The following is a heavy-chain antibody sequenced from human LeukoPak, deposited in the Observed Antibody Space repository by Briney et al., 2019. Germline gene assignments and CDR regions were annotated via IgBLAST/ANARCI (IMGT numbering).Heavy chain of an antibody. Sequence: SETLSLTGTVSGDSINSGDYYWSWIRQPPGNGLEWIGYIYYSGSTYYNPSLKSRVTISVDTSKNQFSLKLSSVTAADTAVYYCARDNGYGQLDSWGQGTLVTVSS. CDR1: GDSINSGDYY. CDR3: ARDNGYGQLDS. CDR2: IYYSGST. D-gene: IGHD2-15*01. J-gene: IGHJ4*02. V-gene: IGHV4-30-4*01.